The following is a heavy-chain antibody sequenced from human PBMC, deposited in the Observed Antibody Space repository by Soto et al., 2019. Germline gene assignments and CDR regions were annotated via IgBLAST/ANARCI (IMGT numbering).Heavy chain of an antibody. Sequence: SETLSLTCTVSGGSISSYYWSWIRQPPGKGLEWIGYIYYSGSTNYNPSLKSRVTISVDTSKNQFSLKLSSVTAADTAVYYCAGANRSGWYGVSNWFDPWGQGTLVTVSS. CDR1: GGSISSYY. D-gene: IGHD6-19*01. CDR3: AGANRSGWYGVSNWFDP. CDR2: IYYSGST. V-gene: IGHV4-59*01. J-gene: IGHJ5*02.